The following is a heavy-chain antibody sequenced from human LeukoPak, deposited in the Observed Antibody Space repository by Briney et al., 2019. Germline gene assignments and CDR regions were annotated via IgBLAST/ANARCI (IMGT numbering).Heavy chain of an antibody. Sequence: SETLSLTCTVSGGSISSYYWNWIRQSAGKGLEWIGRIYTSGSTNYSPSLKSRVTMSVDTSKNQFSLKVSSVTAADTAVYYCARDDFWSGYRAFDIWGQGTRVTVSS. CDR3: ARDDFWSGYRAFDI. CDR1: GGSISSYY. J-gene: IGHJ3*02. V-gene: IGHV4-4*07. CDR2: IYTSGST. D-gene: IGHD3-3*01.